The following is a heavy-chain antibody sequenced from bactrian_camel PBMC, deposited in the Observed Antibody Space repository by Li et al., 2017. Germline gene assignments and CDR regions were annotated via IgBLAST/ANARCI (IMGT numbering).Heavy chain of an antibody. Sequence: HVQLVESGGGSVQAGGSLRLSCAASGDTHSDYYMAWFRQPPGTNQREGLAGIDSDGTTTYADSVKGRFTISKDNIRGTMYLQMNSLKPEDTGMYYCAAALNNNRAGPSSLETGRFDYWGQGTQVTVS. D-gene: IGHD6*01. CDR2: IDSDGTT. V-gene: IGHV3S53*01. CDR1: GDTHSDYY. CDR3: AAALNNNRAGPSSLETGRFDY. J-gene: IGHJ6*01.